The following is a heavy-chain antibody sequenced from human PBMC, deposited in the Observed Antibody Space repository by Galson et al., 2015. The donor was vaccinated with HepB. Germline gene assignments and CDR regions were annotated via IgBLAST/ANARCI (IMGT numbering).Heavy chain of an antibody. CDR3: ARVGTGAFDI. Sequence: SLRLSCAASGFTLSDYYMSWIRQAPGKGLEWLSYISSSSGYVKYADSVKGRFTIFSDNAKNSLDLQMNSLRAEDTAFYYCARVGTGAFDIWGQGTMVTVSS. D-gene: IGHD1-1*01. CDR2: ISSSSGYV. V-gene: IGHV3-11*05. CDR1: GFTLSDYY. J-gene: IGHJ3*02.